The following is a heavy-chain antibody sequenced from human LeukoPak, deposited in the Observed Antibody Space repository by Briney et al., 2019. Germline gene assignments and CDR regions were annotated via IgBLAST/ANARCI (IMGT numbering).Heavy chain of an antibody. Sequence: ASVKVSCKASGYTFTIYDINWVRHATGQGLEWMGWMNPNSGNTGYAQKFQGRVTMTRNPSISTVQLELSSLRSEDTAVYYCGGSPYYDSRRIDYWGQGTLVTVSS. V-gene: IGHV1-8*01. J-gene: IGHJ4*02. CDR2: MNPNSGNT. D-gene: IGHD3-22*01. CDR3: GGSPYYDSRRIDY. CDR1: GYTFTIYD.